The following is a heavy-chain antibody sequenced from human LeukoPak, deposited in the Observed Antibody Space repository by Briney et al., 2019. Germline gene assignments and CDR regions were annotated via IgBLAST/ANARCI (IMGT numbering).Heavy chain of an antibody. Sequence: VVSVKVSCKASAYTFTSYNINWVRQATGQGLEWMGWMNPNSGNTGYAQKFQGRVTMTRNTSISTAYMELSSLTSEDTAVYYCARDGSGSYYDRGWFDPWGQGTLVTVSS. CDR1: AYTFTSYN. CDR3: ARDGSGSYYDRGWFDP. J-gene: IGHJ5*02. D-gene: IGHD3-10*01. CDR2: MNPNSGNT. V-gene: IGHV1-8*01.